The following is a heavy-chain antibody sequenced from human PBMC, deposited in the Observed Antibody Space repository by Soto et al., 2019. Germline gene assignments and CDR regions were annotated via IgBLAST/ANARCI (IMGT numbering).Heavy chain of an antibody. V-gene: IGHV4-59*01. J-gene: IGHJ5*02. CDR3: SREGAYGDTP. CDR2: IYYTGST. CDR1: GCSISTYY. D-gene: IGHD4-17*01. Sequence: VQLQESGPGLVKPSETLSLTCTVSGCSISTYYWSWIRQPPGKGLEWIASIYYTGSTNYNPSLKSRVTMSVDTSKNQFSLRLSAVTAADTAVYYCSREGAYGDTPWGQGTLVTVSS.